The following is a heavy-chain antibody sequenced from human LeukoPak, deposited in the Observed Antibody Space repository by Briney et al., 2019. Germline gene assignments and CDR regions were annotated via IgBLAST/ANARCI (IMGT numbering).Heavy chain of an antibody. Sequence: PGGSLRLSCAASGFTFSSYWMSWVRQAPGKGLGWVANIKQDGSEKYYVDSVKGRFTISRDNAKNSLYLQMNSLRAEDTAVYYCARVSGEWLRYATDAFDIWGQGTMVTVSS. V-gene: IGHV3-7*01. J-gene: IGHJ3*02. CDR1: GFTFSSYW. D-gene: IGHD5-12*01. CDR2: IKQDGSEK. CDR3: ARVSGEWLRYATDAFDI.